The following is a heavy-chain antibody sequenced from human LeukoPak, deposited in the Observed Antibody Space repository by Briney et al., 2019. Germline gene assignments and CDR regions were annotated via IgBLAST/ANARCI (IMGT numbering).Heavy chain of an antibody. V-gene: IGHV4-59*08. CDR1: GHSISGYY. Sequence: SETLSLTCTVSGHSISGYYWSWIRQPPGKGLEWIGYVYSSGTTNYNPSLKSRVTISLDTSKNQVSLNLKSVTAADTAVYHCARHPFATPFDYWGQGILVSVSS. CDR3: ARHPFATPFDY. J-gene: IGHJ4*02. CDR2: VYSSGTT. D-gene: IGHD2-15*01.